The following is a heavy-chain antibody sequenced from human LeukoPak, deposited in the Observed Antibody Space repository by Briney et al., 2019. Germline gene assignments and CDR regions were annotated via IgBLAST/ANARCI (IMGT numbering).Heavy chain of an antibody. D-gene: IGHD3-22*01. CDR1: GFTFSSYG. CDR2: ISYDGSNK. Sequence: PGGSLGLSCAASGFTFSSYGMHWVRQAPGKGLEWVAVISYDGSNKYYADSVKGRFTISRDNSKNTLYLQMNSLRAEDTAVYYCATTYYYDSSGYYTGAFDIWGQGTMVTVSS. J-gene: IGHJ3*02. CDR3: ATTYYYDSSGYYTGAFDI. V-gene: IGHV3-30*03.